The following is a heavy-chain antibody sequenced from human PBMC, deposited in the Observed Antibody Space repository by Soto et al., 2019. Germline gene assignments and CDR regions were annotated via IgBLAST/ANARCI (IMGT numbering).Heavy chain of an antibody. J-gene: IGHJ4*02. CDR1: GASMTSGDYY. D-gene: IGHD5-18*01. V-gene: IGHV4-30-4*08. CDR3: ATTDARGYSYGSRDF. CDR2: LYHSGGT. Sequence: PSENLPLTCSVSGASMTSGDYYWTWIRQPPGRGLEWIGCLYHSGGTYYSPSLQSRLTISGDTSKNQFSVRLTSVTAADTAVYYCATTDARGYSYGSRDFWGQG.